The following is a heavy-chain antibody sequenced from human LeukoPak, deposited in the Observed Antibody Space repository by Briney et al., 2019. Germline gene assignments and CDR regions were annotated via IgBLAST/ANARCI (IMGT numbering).Heavy chain of an antibody. D-gene: IGHD1-26*01. CDR2: ISSGSTTI. CDR3: ARVTSGNSYVDAY. V-gene: IGHV3-48*01. Sequence: PGGSLRLSCAASGFTFSDCRMNWVRQAPGKGLEWISYISSGSTTIYYADSVKGRFTISRDNARKSLYLQMNSLRAEDTAVYYCARVTSGNSYVDAYWGQGTLVTVSS. CDR1: GFTFSDCR. J-gene: IGHJ4*02.